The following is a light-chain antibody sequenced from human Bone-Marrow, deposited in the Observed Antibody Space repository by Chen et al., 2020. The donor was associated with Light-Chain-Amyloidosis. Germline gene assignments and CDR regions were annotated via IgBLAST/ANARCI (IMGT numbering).Light chain of an antibody. CDR3: SSYGGRNNLL. V-gene: IGLV2-8*01. CDR1: SSDVGVYNY. J-gene: IGLJ2*01. CDR2: EVT. Sequence: QSALTQPPSASGSPGQPVTLPCTGTSSDVGVYNYVSCYQQHPGKSPKIMIYEVTKRPSGVPDRFSGSKSGNTASLTVSGLQAEDEADYYCSSYGGRNNLLFGGGTKVTVL.